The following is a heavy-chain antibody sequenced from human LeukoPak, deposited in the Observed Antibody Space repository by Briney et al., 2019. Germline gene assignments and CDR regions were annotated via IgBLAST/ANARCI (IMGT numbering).Heavy chain of an antibody. CDR1: GFTFDDYA. Sequence: GGSLRLSCAASGFTFDDYAMHWVRQAPGKGLEWVSGISRNSGSIGYADSVKGRFTISRDNAKNSLYLQMNSLRAEDTALYYCAKDHCSGGSCYSIFDYWGQGTPVTVSS. J-gene: IGHJ4*02. CDR3: AKDHCSGGSCYSIFDY. V-gene: IGHV3-9*01. D-gene: IGHD2-15*01. CDR2: ISRNSGSI.